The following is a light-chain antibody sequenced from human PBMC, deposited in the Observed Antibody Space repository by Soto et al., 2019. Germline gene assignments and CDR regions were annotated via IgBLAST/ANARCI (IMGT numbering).Light chain of an antibody. CDR3: SSYTSSTPVL. J-gene: IGLJ2*01. Sequence: QSALTQPASVSGSPGQSITISCTGTSSDIGGSNYVSWYQQHPGKAPKLMIFEVSNRPSGVSNRFSGSKSGNTASLTISGLQAEDEADYYCSSYTSSTPVLFGGGTKLTVL. CDR2: EVS. V-gene: IGLV2-14*01. CDR1: SSDIGGSNY.